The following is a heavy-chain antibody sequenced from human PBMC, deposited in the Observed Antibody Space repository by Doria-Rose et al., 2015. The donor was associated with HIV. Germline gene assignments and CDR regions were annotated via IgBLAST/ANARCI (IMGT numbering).Heavy chain of an antibody. J-gene: IGHJ4*02. CDR1: GVSLSSPGMG. V-gene: IGHV2-26*01. CDR3: ARIKSSGWYHKYYFDF. D-gene: IGHD6-13*01. Sequence: TLKESGPVLVKPTETLTLTCTVSGVSLSSPGMGVSWIRQPPGKALEWLANIFSDDERSYKTSLKSRLTISRDTSKSQVVITMTDMDPVDTATYYCARIKSSGWYHKYYFDFWGQGSLVIVSA. CDR2: IFSDDER.